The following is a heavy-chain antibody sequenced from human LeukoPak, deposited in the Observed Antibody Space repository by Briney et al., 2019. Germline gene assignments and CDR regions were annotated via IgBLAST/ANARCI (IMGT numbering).Heavy chain of an antibody. J-gene: IGHJ4*02. CDR2: IKQDGSER. D-gene: IGHD2-21*01. CDR3: ARDWVAYSHFFDY. CDR1: VFSMSVYW. Sequence: GGSLRLSCEASVFSMSVYWMSWVRQAPGRGLEGVSNIKQDGSERHGVDSVKGRFTISRDNSKKSLYLQMNSLRAEDTAVYYCARDWVAYSHFFDYWGQGTLVTVSS. V-gene: IGHV3-7*01.